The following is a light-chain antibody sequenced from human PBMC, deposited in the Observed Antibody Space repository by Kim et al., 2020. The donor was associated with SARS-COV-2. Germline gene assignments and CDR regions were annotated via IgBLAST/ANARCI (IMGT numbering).Light chain of an antibody. CDR1: IIRSYY. Sequence: AVVQTAVITCHGDIIRSYYSYSYQQQPGPAPPLVIFYNNNRPSGIPDRFSGSSSGNTASLSITGAQAEDDADYYCNSRDSSTNHWVFGGGTQLTVL. CDR2: YNN. V-gene: IGLV3-19*01. CDR3: NSRDSSTNHWV. J-gene: IGLJ3*02.